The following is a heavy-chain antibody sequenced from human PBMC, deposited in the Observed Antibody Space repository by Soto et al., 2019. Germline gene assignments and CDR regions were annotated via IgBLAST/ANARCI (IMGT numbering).Heavy chain of an antibody. Sequence: GGSLRLSCAASGFTFSSYWMSWVRQAPGKGLEWVANIKQDGSEKYYVDSVKGRFTISRDNAKNSRYLQMNSLRAEDTAVYYCARDVPAIPPGTGNDYDILTGYYNYYYYYMDVWGKGTTVTVSS. V-gene: IGHV3-7*01. D-gene: IGHD3-9*01. CDR2: IKQDGSEK. J-gene: IGHJ6*03. CDR3: ARDVPAIPPGTGNDYDILTGYYNYYYYYMDV. CDR1: GFTFSSYW.